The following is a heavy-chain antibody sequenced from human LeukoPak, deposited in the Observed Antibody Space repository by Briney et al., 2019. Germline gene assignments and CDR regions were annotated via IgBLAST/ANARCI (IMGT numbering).Heavy chain of an antibody. J-gene: IGHJ4*02. CDR1: GYTFTGYY. Sequence: VASVKVSFKASGYTFTGYYMHWVRQAPGQGLEWMGWINPNSGGTNYAQKFQGRVTMTRDTSISTAYMELSRLRSDDTAVYYCARELPAANPTPVDYWGQGTLVTVSS. D-gene: IGHD2-2*01. CDR3: ARELPAANPTPVDY. CDR2: INPNSGGT. V-gene: IGHV1-2*02.